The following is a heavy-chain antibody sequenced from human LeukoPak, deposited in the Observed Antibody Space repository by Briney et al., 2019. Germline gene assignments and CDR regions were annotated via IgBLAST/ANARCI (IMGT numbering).Heavy chain of an antibody. Sequence: GGSLRLSCAASGFTFSTYAIPWVRQAPGKGLEWVAVIWFDGSEQYYADSVKGGFIISRDNSKSTSNLQLNSLRPEDTAVYYCAREGDSRWGELSPWGQGTLVTVSS. V-gene: IGHV3-33*01. CDR1: GFTFSTYA. J-gene: IGHJ1*01. CDR3: AREGDSRWGELSP. CDR2: IWFDGSEQ. D-gene: IGHD3-16*02.